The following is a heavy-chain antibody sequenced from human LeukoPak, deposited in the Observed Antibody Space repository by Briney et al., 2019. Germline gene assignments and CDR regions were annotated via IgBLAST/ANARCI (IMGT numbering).Heavy chain of an antibody. CDR2: ISSSSYI. D-gene: IGHD3-22*01. V-gene: IGHV3-21*01. CDR3: AMGGYYDSSGYPTSDY. Sequence: GGSLRLSCAASGFTFSSYSMNWVRQAPGKGLEWVSSISSSSYIYYADSVKGRFTISRDNAKNSLYLQMNSLRAEDTAVYYCAMGGYYDSSGYPTSDYWGQGTLVTVSS. CDR1: GFTFSSYS. J-gene: IGHJ4*02.